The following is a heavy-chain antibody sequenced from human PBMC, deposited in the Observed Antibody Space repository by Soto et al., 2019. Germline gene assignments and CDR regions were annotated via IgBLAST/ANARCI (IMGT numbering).Heavy chain of an antibody. Sequence: SETLSLTCGAYGGSFRNYYWIWVRQPPGKGLEWIGEVNHSGEATYNPSLQSRITISLDTSNNQFSLKMTSVTAADTAMYFCKREERFPRSWFDPWGQGTQVTVSS. CDR1: GGSFRNYY. J-gene: IGHJ5*02. CDR2: VNHSGEA. V-gene: IGHV4-34*01. CDR3: KREERFPRSWFDP. D-gene: IGHD1-26*01.